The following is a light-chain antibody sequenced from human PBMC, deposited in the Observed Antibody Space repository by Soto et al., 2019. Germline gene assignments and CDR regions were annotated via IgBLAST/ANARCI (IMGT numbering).Light chain of an antibody. CDR3: QHYYSTPYT. J-gene: IGKJ2*01. CDR2: WAS. Sequence: DIVMTQSPDSLAVSLGERATINCKSSQSVLFSSNNKNYLAWYQQKPGQPPKLLIYWASTRESGVPDRFSGSGTGTDLTLTSSSLQAEDVAVYYCQHYYSTPYTFGQGTKLEIK. CDR1: QSVLFSSNNKNY. V-gene: IGKV4-1*01.